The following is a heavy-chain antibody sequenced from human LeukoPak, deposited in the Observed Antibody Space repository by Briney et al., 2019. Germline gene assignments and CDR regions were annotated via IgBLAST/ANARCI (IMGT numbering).Heavy chain of an antibody. CDR1: GFTFSSYS. D-gene: IGHD4-17*01. CDR3: ARDLMTTVTTVDY. V-gene: IGHV3-21*01. J-gene: IGHJ4*02. Sequence: GGSLRLSCAASGFTFSSYSMNWVRQAPGKGLEWASSISSSSSYIYYADSVKGRFTISRDNAKNSLYLQMNSLRAEDTAVYYCARDLMTTVTTVDYWGQGTLVTVSS. CDR2: ISSSSSYI.